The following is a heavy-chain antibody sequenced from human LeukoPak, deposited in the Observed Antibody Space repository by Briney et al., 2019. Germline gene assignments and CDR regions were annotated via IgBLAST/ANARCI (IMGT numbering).Heavy chain of an antibody. CDR2: INHSGST. Sequence: SETLSLTCAVYGGSFSGYYWSWIRQPPGKGLEWIGEINHSGSTNYNPSLKSRVTISVDTSKNQFSLKLSSVTAADTAVYYCARFGYCSGGSCRQGSPYYYYMDVWGKGTTVTVSS. D-gene: IGHD2-15*01. CDR1: GGSFSGYY. J-gene: IGHJ6*03. V-gene: IGHV4-34*01. CDR3: ARFGYCSGGSCRQGSPYYYYMDV.